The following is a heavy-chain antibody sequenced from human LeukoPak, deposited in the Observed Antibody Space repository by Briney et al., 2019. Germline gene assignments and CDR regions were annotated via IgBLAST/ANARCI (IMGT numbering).Heavy chain of an antibody. CDR3: ARSDLFDP. CDR1: GFTFSSYA. CDR2: ISYDGSNK. V-gene: IGHV3-30*04. Sequence: GGSLRLSCAASGFTFSSYAMHWVRQAPGKGLEWEAVISYDGSNKYYADSVKGRFTISRDNSKNTLYLQMNSLRAEDTAVYYCARSDLFDPWGQGTLVTVSS. J-gene: IGHJ5*02.